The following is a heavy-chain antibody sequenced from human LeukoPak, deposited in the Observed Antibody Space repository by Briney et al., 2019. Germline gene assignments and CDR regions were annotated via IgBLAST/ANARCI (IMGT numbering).Heavy chain of an antibody. J-gene: IGHJ4*02. CDR3: ARPVITAAGLFEC. Sequence: SETLSLTCTVSGGSISNYYWSWIRQPPGKGLEWIGYIYYSGGTYYNPSLKSRVTISVDTSKNQFSLKLSSVTPADTAVYYCARPVITAAGLFECWGQGILVTVSS. D-gene: IGHD6-13*01. V-gene: IGHV4-59*01. CDR1: GGSISNYY. CDR2: IYYSGGT.